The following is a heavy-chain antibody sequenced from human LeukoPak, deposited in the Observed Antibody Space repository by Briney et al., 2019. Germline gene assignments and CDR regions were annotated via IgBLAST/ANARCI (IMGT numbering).Heavy chain of an antibody. CDR2: INAGNGNT. CDR1: GYTFTSHA. Sequence: ASVKVSCKASGYTFTSHAMHWVRQAPGQRLEWMGWINAGNGNTKYSQKFQGRVTITRDTSASTAYMELSSLRSEDTAVYYCARAHGDILTGYYFNYWGQGTLVTVSS. J-gene: IGHJ4*02. V-gene: IGHV1-3*01. CDR3: ARAHGDILTGYYFNY. D-gene: IGHD3-9*01.